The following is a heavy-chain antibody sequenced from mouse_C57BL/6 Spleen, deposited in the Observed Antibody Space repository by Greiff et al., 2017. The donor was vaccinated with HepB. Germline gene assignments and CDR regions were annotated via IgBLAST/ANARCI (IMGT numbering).Heavy chain of an antibody. CDR3: ARGYYGSSPYY. D-gene: IGHD1-1*01. Sequence: VMLVESGAELARPGASVKLSCKASGYTFTSYGISWVKQRTGQGLEWIGEIYPRSGNTYYNEKFKGKATLTADKSSSTAYMELRSLTSEDSAVYFCARGYYGSSPYYWGQGTLVTVSA. V-gene: IGHV1-81*01. J-gene: IGHJ3*01. CDR1: GYTFTSYG. CDR2: IYPRSGNT.